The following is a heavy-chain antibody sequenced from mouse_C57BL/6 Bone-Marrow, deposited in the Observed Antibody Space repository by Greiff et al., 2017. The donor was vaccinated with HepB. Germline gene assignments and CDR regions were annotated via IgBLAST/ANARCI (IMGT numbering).Heavy chain of an antibody. CDR3: ARHVRSFDY. V-gene: IGHV5-12*01. CDR2: ISNGGGST. Sequence: EVQLVESGGGLVQPGGSLKLSCAASGFTFSDYYMYWVRQTPEKRLEWVAYISNGGGSTYYPDTVKGRFTISRDNAKNTLYLQMSRLKSEDTAMYYCARHVRSFDYWGQGTTLTVSS. J-gene: IGHJ2*01. CDR1: GFTFSDYY.